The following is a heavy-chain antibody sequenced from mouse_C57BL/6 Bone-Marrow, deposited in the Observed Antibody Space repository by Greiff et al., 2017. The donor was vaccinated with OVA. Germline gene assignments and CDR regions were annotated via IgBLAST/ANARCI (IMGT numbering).Heavy chain of an antibody. CDR1: GFNIKDDY. CDR2: IDPENGDT. Sequence: EVQLQQSGAELVRPGASVKLSCTASGFNIKDDYMHWVKQRPEQGLEWIGWIDPENGDTEYASKFQGKATITADTSSNTAYLQLSSLTSEDTAVYYCTPPYYYGSSYVTYWGQGTLVTVSA. V-gene: IGHV14-4*01. CDR3: TPPYYYGSSYVTY. D-gene: IGHD1-1*01. J-gene: IGHJ3*01.